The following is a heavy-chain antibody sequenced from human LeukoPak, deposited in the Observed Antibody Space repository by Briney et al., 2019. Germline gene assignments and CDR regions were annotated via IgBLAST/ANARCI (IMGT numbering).Heavy chain of an antibody. Sequence: SETLSLTCTVSGGSISSSSYYWGWIRQPPGKGLEWIGSIYYSGSTYYNPSLKSRVTISVDTSKNQFSLKLSSVTAADTAVYYCGCYGSGSYLGCSDWGQGTLVTVSS. CDR2: IYYSGST. CDR3: GCYGSGSYLGCSD. V-gene: IGHV4-39*01. CDR1: GGSISSSSYY. D-gene: IGHD3-10*01. J-gene: IGHJ4*02.